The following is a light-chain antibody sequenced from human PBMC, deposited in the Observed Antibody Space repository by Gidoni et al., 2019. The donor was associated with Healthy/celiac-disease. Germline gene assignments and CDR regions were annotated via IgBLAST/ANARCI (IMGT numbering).Light chain of an antibody. Sequence: DSQMTQSPSSVSASVGDSVTITCRASPGISSWLDWYQQKPGKAPKLLIYAASSLQSGVPSRFSGSGSGTDFTLTISSLQPEDFATYYCQQANSFPRTFGQGTKLEIK. CDR3: QQANSFPRT. J-gene: IGKJ2*01. CDR2: AAS. V-gene: IGKV1-12*01. CDR1: PGISSW.